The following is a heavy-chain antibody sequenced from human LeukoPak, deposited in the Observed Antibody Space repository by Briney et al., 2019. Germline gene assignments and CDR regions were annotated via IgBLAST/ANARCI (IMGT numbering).Heavy chain of an antibody. Sequence: SETLSLTCAVYGGSFSGYYWSWIRQPPGKGLEWIGEINHSGSTNYIPSLKSRVTISVHTSKNQFSLRLTSVTAADTAVYYCATMMYGSGNYYNSDYWGQGTLVTVSS. CDR1: GGSFSGYY. CDR3: ATMMYGSGNYYNSDY. D-gene: IGHD3-10*01. CDR2: INHSGST. V-gene: IGHV4-34*01. J-gene: IGHJ4*02.